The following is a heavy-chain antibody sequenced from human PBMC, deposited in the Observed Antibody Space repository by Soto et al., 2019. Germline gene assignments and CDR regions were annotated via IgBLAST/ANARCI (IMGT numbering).Heavy chain of an antibody. CDR1: GGSISSSY. CDR2: IYYSGST. V-gene: IGHV4-59*01. J-gene: IGHJ6*02. D-gene: IGHD5-12*01. Sequence: PSETLSLTCTISGGSISSSYWTWIRQPPGKGLEWIGYIYYSGSTNYNPSLKSRVTISVDTSKNQFSLKLSSVTAADTAVYYCARDDSGYDFYYYGMDVWGQGTTVTVSS. CDR3: ARDDSGYDFYYYGMDV.